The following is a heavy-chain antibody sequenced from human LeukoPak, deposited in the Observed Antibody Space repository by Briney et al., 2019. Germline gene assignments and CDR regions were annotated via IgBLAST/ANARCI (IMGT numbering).Heavy chain of an antibody. CDR2: ISGSGGST. D-gene: IGHD2-2*01. V-gene: IGHV3-23*01. CDR1: GFTFSSYA. J-gene: IGHJ4*01. Sequence: GGSLRLSCAASGFTFSSYAMSWVRQAPGKGLEWVSAISGSGGSTYYADSVKGRFTISRDNSKNTLYLQMNSLRAEDTAVYYCAKDDIVGYCSSTSCYRSYYFDYWGHGTLVTVSS. CDR3: AKDDIVGYCSSTSCYRSYYFDY.